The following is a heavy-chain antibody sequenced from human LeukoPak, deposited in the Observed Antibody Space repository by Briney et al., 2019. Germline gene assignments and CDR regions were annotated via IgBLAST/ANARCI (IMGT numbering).Heavy chain of an antibody. CDR1: TFTFSSYE. CDR3: ARGPIRYSGPYYFDY. D-gene: IGHD1-1*01. J-gene: IGHJ4*02. CDR2: ISSSGSTI. Sequence: GGSLRLSCAVSTFTFSSYEMNWVRQAPGKGLEWVSYISSSGSTIYYADSVKGRFTISRDNAKSSLYLQMNSLRAEDTAVYYCARGPIRYSGPYYFDYWGQGTLVTVSS. V-gene: IGHV3-48*03.